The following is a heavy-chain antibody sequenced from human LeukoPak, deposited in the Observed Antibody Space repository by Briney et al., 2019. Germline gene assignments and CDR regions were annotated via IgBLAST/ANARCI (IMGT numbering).Heavy chain of an antibody. CDR2: LYYSGRT. CDR3: ARRPRAGWFDP. J-gene: IGHJ5*02. V-gene: IGHV4-39*01. Sequence: SSETLSLTCTVSGGSTSSSSYYWGWIRQPPGKGLEWIGSLYYSGRTYYNPSLTSRVTISVDTSKNQFSLKLRSVTAADTAVYYCARRPRAGWFDPWGQGTLVTVSS. CDR1: GGSTSSSSYY.